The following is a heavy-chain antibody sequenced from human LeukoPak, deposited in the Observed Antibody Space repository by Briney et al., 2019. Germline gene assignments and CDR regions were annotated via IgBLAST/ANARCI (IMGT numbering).Heavy chain of an antibody. CDR1: GFTFDDYA. V-gene: IGHV3-9*03. D-gene: IGHD3-22*01. CDR2: ISWNSGTI. CDR3: AKSHDSSGYYYFDY. J-gene: IGHJ4*02. Sequence: QAGGSLRLXCAASGFTFDDYALHWVRQAPGKGLEWVSGISWNSGTIGYADSVKGRFTISRDNAKNSLYLQMNSLRAEDMALYYCAKSHDSSGYYYFDYWGQGTLVTVSS.